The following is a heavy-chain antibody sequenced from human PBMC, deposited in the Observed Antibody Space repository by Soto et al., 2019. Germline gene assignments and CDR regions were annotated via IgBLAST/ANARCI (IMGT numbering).Heavy chain of an antibody. Sequence: EVQLVESGGGLVQPGRSLRLSCAGSGFTFDDYAMHWVRQVPGKGLEWVSGISWNRGGIGFADSVKGRFTISRDNAKNSLYLQMNSLRPEDTAFYYCVKSWGVFGSASFFDHWGKGTLVTVSS. CDR1: GFTFDDYA. J-gene: IGHJ4*02. CDR3: VKSWGVFGSASFFDH. CDR2: ISWNRGGI. V-gene: IGHV3-9*01. D-gene: IGHD3-16*01.